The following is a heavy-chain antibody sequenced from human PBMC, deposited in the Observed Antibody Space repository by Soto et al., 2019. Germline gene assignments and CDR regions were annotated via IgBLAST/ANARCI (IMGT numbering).Heavy chain of an antibody. V-gene: IGHV4-34*01. D-gene: IGHD3-9*01. J-gene: IGHJ6*03. Sequence: QVHLEQWGAGLLNPSETLSLTCAVYGGSLSGYYWSWVRQSPGKGLEWIGEINHSGTTNYNPSLKTQVTISADTSKHQSSLRLSSVTAADSAVYYCASYHYLDLWTGSRHYMDVWGRGTTVTVSS. CDR3: ASYHYLDLWTGSRHYMDV. CDR2: INHSGTT. CDR1: GGSLSGYY.